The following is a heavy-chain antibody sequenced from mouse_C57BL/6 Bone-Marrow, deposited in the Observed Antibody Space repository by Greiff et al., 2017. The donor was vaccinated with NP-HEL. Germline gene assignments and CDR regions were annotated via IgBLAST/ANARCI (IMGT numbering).Heavy chain of an antibody. D-gene: IGHD1-1*01. Sequence: DVKLQESGAELVKPGASVKLSCTASGFNIKDYYMHWVKQRTEQGLEWIGRIDPEDGETKYAPKFQGKATITADTSSNTAYLQLSSLTSEDTAVYYCARSDSRGSSYWYFDVWGTGTTVTVSS. J-gene: IGHJ1*03. V-gene: IGHV14-2*01. CDR1: GFNIKDYY. CDR2: IDPEDGET. CDR3: ARSDSRGSSYWYFDV.